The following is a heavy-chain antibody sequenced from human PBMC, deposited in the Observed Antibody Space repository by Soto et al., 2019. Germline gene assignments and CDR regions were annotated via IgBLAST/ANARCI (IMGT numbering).Heavy chain of an antibody. V-gene: IGHV4-59*01. J-gene: IGHJ4*02. CDR1: GGSISSYY. CDR2: IYYSGST. Sequence: QVQLQESGPGLMKPSETLSLTCTVSGGSISSYYWSWIRQPPGKGLEWIGYIYYSGSTNYNPSLKSRVTISVDTSKNQFSLKLSSVTAADTAVYYCARVSNSGVLTNFDYWGQGTLVTVSS. CDR3: ARVSNSGVLTNFDY. D-gene: IGHD7-27*01.